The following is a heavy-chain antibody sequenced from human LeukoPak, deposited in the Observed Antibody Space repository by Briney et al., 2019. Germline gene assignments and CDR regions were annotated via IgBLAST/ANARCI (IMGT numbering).Heavy chain of an antibody. CDR1: GYSISSAYS. J-gene: IGHJ4*02. Sequence: SETLSLTCTVFGYSISSAYSWGWIRQPPGKGLESIGSIYHNGNTYYNSSLKSRVTISVDTSENQFSLKLSSVTAADTAVYYCASYKTYYDSSGNPFDYWGQGILVTVSS. V-gene: IGHV4-38-2*02. CDR2: IYHNGNT. CDR3: ASYKTYYDSSGNPFDY. D-gene: IGHD3-22*01.